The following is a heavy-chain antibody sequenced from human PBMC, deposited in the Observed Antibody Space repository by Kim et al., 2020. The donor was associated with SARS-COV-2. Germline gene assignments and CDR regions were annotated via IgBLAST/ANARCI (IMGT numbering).Heavy chain of an antibody. D-gene: IGHD5-12*01. V-gene: IGHV3-23*01. CDR2: IDGRGATT. J-gene: IGHJ4*02. CDR3: AKSGQLDY. Sequence: GGSLRLSCAASGFTFSNSPMSWVRQAPGKGLEWVSTIDGRGATTYYPGPVKGRSTISRDNSKNTLYLQMHNRRAEDTAVYFCAKSGQLDYCGQGTLVTVSS. CDR1: GFTFSNSP.